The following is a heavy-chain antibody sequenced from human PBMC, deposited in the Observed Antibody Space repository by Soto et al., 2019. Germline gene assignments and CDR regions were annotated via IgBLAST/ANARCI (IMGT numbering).Heavy chain of an antibody. D-gene: IGHD5-18*01. CDR1: GFTFSSYA. CDR2: ISGSGGST. V-gene: IGHV3-23*01. Sequence: PGGSLRLSCAASGFTFSSYAMSWVRQAPGKGLEWVSAISGSGGSTYYADSVKGRFTISRDNSKNTLYLQMDSLRAEDTAVYYCAKGFGRRGYSYGYFDYWGQGTLVTVSS. J-gene: IGHJ4*02. CDR3: AKGFGRRGYSYGYFDY.